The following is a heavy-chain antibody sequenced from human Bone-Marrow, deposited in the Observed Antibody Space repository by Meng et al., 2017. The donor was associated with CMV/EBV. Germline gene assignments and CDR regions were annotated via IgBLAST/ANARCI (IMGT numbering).Heavy chain of an antibody. CDR1: GGSISSYY. Sequence: SETLSLTCTVSGGSISSYYWSWIRQPPGKGLEWIGYIYYSGSTNYNPSLKSRVTISVDTSKNQFSLKLSSVTAADTAVYYCARGISEQLVRHFDYWGQGPLVTAPQ. V-gene: IGHV4-59*01. D-gene: IGHD6-6*01. CDR2: IYYSGST. CDR3: ARGISEQLVRHFDY. J-gene: IGHJ4*02.